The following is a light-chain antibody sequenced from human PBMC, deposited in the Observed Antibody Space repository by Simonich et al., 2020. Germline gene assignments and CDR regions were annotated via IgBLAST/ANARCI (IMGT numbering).Light chain of an antibody. CDR3: CSYAGSYTLV. Sequence: QSALTQPRSVSGSPGQSVTISFTGTSSDVGGYNYVSWYQQHPGKAPKLMIYDVIHRPAGVPVRFSCSKSGNTASLTISGLQAEDEADYYCCSYAGSYTLVFGGGTKLTVL. V-gene: IGLV2-11*01. CDR2: DVI. J-gene: IGLJ3*02. CDR1: SSDVGGYNY.